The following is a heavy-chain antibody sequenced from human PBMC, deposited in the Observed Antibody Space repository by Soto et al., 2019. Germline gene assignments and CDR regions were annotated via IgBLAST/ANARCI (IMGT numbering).Heavy chain of an antibody. D-gene: IGHD1-26*01. Sequence: PGGSLILSCAASGFIFSSDWMSWVRQAPGKGLEWVANIKQDGSEKYYVDSVKGRFTISRDNAKNSLYLQMNSLRAEDTAVYYCARDLFVGANRGYYYYYGMDVWGQGTTVTVSS. CDR3: ARDLFVGANRGYYYYYGMDV. CDR1: GFIFSSDW. V-gene: IGHV3-7*01. J-gene: IGHJ6*02. CDR2: IKQDGSEK.